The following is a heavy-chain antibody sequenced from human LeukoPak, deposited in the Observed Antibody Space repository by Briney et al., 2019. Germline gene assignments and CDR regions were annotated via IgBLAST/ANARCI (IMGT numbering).Heavy chain of an antibody. Sequence: PGGSLRLSCAASGFTFSNAWMSWVRQAPGKGLEWVGRIKSKTDGGTTDYAAPVKGRFTILRDDSKDTLYLQMNSLKTEDTAVYYCTTVPYYYDSLPWGQGTLVTVSS. CDR1: GFTFSNAW. CDR2: IKSKTDGGTT. V-gene: IGHV3-15*01. J-gene: IGHJ5*02. CDR3: TTVPYYYDSLP. D-gene: IGHD3-22*01.